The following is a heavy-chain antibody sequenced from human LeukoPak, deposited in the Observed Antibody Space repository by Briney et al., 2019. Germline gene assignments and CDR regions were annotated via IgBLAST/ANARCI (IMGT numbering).Heavy chain of an antibody. CDR3: ARDLRCSSTSCYFFFVGVSYYGMDV. CDR2: ISYDGSNK. CDR1: GFTFSSYA. D-gene: IGHD2-2*01. Sequence: GGSLRLSCAASGFTFSSYAMHWVRQAPGKGLEWVAVISYDGSNKYYADSVKGRFTISRDNSKNTLYLQMNSLRAEDTAVYYCARDLRCSSTSCYFFFVGVSYYGMDVWGQGTTVTVSS. V-gene: IGHV3-30-3*01. J-gene: IGHJ6*02.